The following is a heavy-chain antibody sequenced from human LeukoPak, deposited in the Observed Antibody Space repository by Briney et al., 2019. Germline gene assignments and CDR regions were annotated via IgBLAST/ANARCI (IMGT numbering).Heavy chain of an antibody. CDR2: ISGSGGST. CDR3: AKDVLGAIFGVVKDY. Sequence: GGSLRLSCAASGFTFSSYAMGWVRQAPGKGLEWVSAISGSGGSTYYADSVKGRFTISRDNSKNTLYLQMNSLRAEDTAVYYCAKDVLGAIFGVVKDYWGQGTLVTVSS. V-gene: IGHV3-23*01. D-gene: IGHD3-3*01. CDR1: GFTFSSYA. J-gene: IGHJ4*02.